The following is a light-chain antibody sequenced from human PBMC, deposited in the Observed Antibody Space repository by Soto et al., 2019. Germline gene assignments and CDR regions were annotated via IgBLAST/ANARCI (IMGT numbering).Light chain of an antibody. J-gene: IGKJ4*01. V-gene: IGKV1-39*01. CDR2: AAS. Sequence: DIQMTQSPSSLSASVGDRVTITCRASQSISSYLNWYQQKPGKAPKLLIYAASSLQGGVPSRFSGSGSGTDFTLTISSLQPEDFAPYYCQQSYSTPITFGGGTKVEIK. CDR3: QQSYSTPIT. CDR1: QSISSY.